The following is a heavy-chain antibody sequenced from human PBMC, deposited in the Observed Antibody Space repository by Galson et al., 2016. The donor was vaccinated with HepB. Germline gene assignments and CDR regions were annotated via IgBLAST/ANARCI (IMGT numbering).Heavy chain of an antibody. D-gene: IGHD2-8*02. CDR3: TSLLCTRGVCDPSYDC. CDR2: IKSKSAGGST. CDR1: GFTFNNAW. Sequence: SLRLSCAASGFTFNNAWMNWVRQAPGRGLEWVGLIKSKSAGGSTDYAAPVRGRFAVSRDDSKNTLYIEMNSLKVEDTAIYYCTSLLCTRGVCDPSYDCWGQGTLVTVSS. J-gene: IGHJ4*02. V-gene: IGHV3-15*07.